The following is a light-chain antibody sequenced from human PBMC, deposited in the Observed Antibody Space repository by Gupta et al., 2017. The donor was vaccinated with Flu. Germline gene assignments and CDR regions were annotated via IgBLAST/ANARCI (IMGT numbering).Light chain of an antibody. V-gene: IGKV1-12*01. CDR3: QQANSFPIT. CDR1: QGVSKY. Sequence: GDRVTVTCRASQGVSKYVAWYQQKPGDAPNLLIYTTSTVQRGVPSRFSGSASGTDFTLTISSLQPEDSATYYCQQANSFPITFGQGTRLEIK. J-gene: IGKJ5*01. CDR2: TTS.